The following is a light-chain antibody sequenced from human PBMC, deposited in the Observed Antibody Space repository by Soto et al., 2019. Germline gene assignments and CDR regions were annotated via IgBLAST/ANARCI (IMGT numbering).Light chain of an antibody. V-gene: IGKV2-28*01. Sequence: DIVMTQSPLFLPVTPGEPASISCRSSLSLLNSNGYNSLDWYLQKPGQSPQLLIYMGSNRASGVPDRFSGSGSGTDFTLKISRVEAQDVGVYYCMQALQLPLTFGGGTKVVIK. J-gene: IGKJ4*01. CDR2: MGS. CDR1: LSLLNSNGYNS. CDR3: MQALQLPLT.